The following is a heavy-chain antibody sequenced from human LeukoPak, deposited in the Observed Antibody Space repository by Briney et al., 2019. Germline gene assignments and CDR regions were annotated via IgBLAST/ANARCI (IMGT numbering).Heavy chain of an antibody. CDR1: GGTFSSYA. V-gene: IGHV1-69*05. D-gene: IGHD6-13*01. CDR3: ARDPGPAAGTRYYYYYYMDV. Sequence: SVKVSCKASGGTFSSYAISWVRQAPGQGLEWMGRIIPIFGTANYAQKFQGRVTITTDESTSTAYTELSSLRSEDTAVYYCARDPGPAAGTRYYYYYYMDVWGKGTTVTVSS. J-gene: IGHJ6*03. CDR2: IIPIFGTA.